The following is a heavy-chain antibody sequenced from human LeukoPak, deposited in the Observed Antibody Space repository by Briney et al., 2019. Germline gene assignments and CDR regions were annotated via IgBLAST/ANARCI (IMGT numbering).Heavy chain of an antibody. Sequence: SETLSLTCSVSGDSISYFYWSWIRQAAGKGLEWIGRMSSSGNNDYNASLKSRVTMSVDTSKNQFSLKLSSVTAADTAVYYCASHPAYYYDSSLDYWGQGTLVTVSS. J-gene: IGHJ4*02. CDR1: GDSISYFY. V-gene: IGHV4-4*07. D-gene: IGHD3-22*01. CDR3: ASHPAYYYDSSLDY. CDR2: MSSSGNN.